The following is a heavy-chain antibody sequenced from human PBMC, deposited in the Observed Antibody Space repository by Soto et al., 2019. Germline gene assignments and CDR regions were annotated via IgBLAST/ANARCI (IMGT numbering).Heavy chain of an antibody. Sequence: QITLKECGPTLVKPTQTLTLTCTFSGFSFTTSGVNVGWIRQPPGKALEWLALIFWNDDKRYSPSLKSRLTITKDTSKNQVVLTMTNMDPVDTATYYCSHGYTYDFDYWGQGTRVTVSS. J-gene: IGHJ4*02. D-gene: IGHD4-17*01. CDR1: GFSFTTSGVN. CDR3: SHGYTYDFDY. V-gene: IGHV2-5*01. CDR2: IFWNDDK.